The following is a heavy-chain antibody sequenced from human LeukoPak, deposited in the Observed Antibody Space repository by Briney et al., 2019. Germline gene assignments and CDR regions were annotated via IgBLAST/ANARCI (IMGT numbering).Heavy chain of an antibody. J-gene: IGHJ4*02. D-gene: IGHD1-1*01. CDR3: AKNHAGRGRAFEY. CDR2: MSSDGIST. Sequence: GTSLRLSCATSGFTFRTSGVHCVRQAPGKGWEWVALMSSDGISTYYADSVKGRFTVCRDSSKDSLYLQMNSLRADDTAIYYYAKNHAGRGRAFEYWGQGTLVTVSS. V-gene: IGHV3-30*18. CDR1: GFTFRTSG.